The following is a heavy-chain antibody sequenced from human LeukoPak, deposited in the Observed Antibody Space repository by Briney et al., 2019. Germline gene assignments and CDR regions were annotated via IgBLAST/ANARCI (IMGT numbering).Heavy chain of an antibody. D-gene: IGHD4-11*01. J-gene: IGHJ4*02. V-gene: IGHV5-51*01. CDR2: IYPGDSET. Sequence: GESLKISCKGSGYSFTSYWIGWVRQMPGKGLEWMGIIYPGDSETRYSPSFQGQVTISADKSISTAYLQWSSLKASDTAMYYCARLSSNHVRREFYFDYWGQGTLVTVSS. CDR3: ARLSSNHVRREFYFDY. CDR1: GYSFTSYW.